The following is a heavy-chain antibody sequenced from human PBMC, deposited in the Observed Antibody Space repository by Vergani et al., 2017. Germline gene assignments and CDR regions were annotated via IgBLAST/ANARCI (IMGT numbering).Heavy chain of an antibody. CDR1: GGSISSYY. CDR2: IYYSGST. Sequence: QMQLQESGPGLVKPSETLSLTCTVSGGSISSYYWSWIRQPPGKGLEWIGYIYYSGSTNYNPSLKSRVTISVDTSKNQFSLKLSSVTAADTAVYYCARGEKYSSWDYYYYYMDVWGKGTTVTVSS. J-gene: IGHJ6*03. D-gene: IGHD6-6*01. V-gene: IGHV4-59*01. CDR3: ARGEKYSSWDYYYYYMDV.